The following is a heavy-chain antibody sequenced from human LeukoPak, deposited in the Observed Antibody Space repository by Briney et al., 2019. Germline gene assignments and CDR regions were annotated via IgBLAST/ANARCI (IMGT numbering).Heavy chain of an antibody. Sequence: LETLSLTCTVSGGSISSYYWSWIRQPPGKGLEWIGYIYYSGSTNYNPSLKSRVTISVDTSKNQFSLKLSSVTAADTAVYYCARDSDGIAAPFDYWGQGTLVTVSS. CDR1: GGSISSYY. J-gene: IGHJ4*02. CDR3: ARDSDGIAAPFDY. D-gene: IGHD6-13*01. CDR2: IYYSGST. V-gene: IGHV4-59*01.